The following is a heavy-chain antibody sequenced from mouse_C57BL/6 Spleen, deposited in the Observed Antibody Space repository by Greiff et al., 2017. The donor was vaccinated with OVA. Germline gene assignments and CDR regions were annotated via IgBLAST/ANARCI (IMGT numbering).Heavy chain of an antibody. CDR1: GYAFSSSW. V-gene: IGHV1-82*01. CDR3: AKLGQGNFDY. D-gene: IGHD4-1*01. Sequence: VQLVESGPELVKPGASVKISCKASGYAFSSSWMNWVKQRPGKGLEWIGRIYPGDGDTNYNGKFKGKATLTADKSSSTAYMQLSSLTSEDSAVYFCAKLGQGNFDYWGQGTTLTVSS. J-gene: IGHJ2*01. CDR2: IYPGDGDT.